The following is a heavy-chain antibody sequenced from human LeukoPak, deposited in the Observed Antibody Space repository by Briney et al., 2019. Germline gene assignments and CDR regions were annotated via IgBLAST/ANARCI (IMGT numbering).Heavy chain of an antibody. V-gene: IGHV3-7*03. CDR3: ARDKIVGATIFDY. J-gene: IGHJ4*02. Sequence: LPGGSLRLSCAASGFTFSTYWMSWVRQAPGKGLEWVANIKQDGGEKYYVDSVKGRFTISRDNAKNSLYLEMNSLRAEDTAVYHCARDKIVGATIFDYWGQGTLVTVSS. CDR1: GFTFSTYW. CDR2: IKQDGGEK. D-gene: IGHD1-26*01.